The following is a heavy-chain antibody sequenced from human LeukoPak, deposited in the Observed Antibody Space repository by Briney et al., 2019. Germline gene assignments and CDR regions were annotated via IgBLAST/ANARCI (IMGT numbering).Heavy chain of an antibody. J-gene: IGHJ4*02. CDR3: AKDLAVAVAGMFDY. D-gene: IGHD6-19*01. CDR2: ISGSGGST. V-gene: IGHV3-23*01. CDR1: GFTFSSYA. Sequence: GSLRLSCAASGFTFSSYAMSWVRQAPGRGLEWVSAISGSGGSTYYADSVKGRFAISRDNSKNTLYLQMNSLRAEDTAVYYCAKDLAVAVAGMFDYWGQGTLVTVSS.